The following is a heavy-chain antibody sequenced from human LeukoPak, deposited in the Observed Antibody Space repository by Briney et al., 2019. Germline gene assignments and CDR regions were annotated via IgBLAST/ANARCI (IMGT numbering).Heavy chain of an antibody. CDR3: ANLRFLEWSRSPDY. CDR1: GFTFSSYA. D-gene: IGHD3-3*01. Sequence: GGSLRLSCAASGFTFSSYAMSWVRQAPGKGLEWVSAISGSSGSTYYADSVKGRFTISRDNSKNTLYLQMNSLRAEDTAVYYCANLRFLEWSRSPDYWGQGTLVTVSS. J-gene: IGHJ4*02. V-gene: IGHV3-23*01. CDR2: ISGSSGST.